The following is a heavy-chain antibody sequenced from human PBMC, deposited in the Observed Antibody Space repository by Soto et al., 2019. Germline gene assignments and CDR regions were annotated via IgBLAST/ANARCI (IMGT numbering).Heavy chain of an antibody. Sequence: EVQLVESGGGLVQPGGSLRLSCAASGFTFNNYWMHWVRQAPGQGLVWVSRIKYDESSTSYADSVKGRFTISRDNAKNTLYLQMNSLRGEDTAVYYCARGRWGAYYFDYWGQGTLVTVSS. J-gene: IGHJ4*02. V-gene: IGHV3-74*01. CDR1: GFTFNNYW. CDR3: ARGRWGAYYFDY. CDR2: IKYDESST. D-gene: IGHD1-26*01.